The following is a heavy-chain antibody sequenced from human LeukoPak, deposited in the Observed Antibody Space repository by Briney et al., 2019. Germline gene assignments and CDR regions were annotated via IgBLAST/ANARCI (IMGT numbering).Heavy chain of an antibody. CDR3: ARGIAVALGDAFDI. V-gene: IGHV4-59*01. D-gene: IGHD6-19*01. CDR2: IYYSGST. CDR1: GGSISSYY. Sequence: SETLSLTCTVAGGSISSYYWSWIRQPPGKGLEWMGYIYYSGSTNYNPSLKSRVTISVDTSKNQFSLKLSSVTAAATAVYYCARGIAVALGDAFDIWGQGTMVTVSS. J-gene: IGHJ3*02.